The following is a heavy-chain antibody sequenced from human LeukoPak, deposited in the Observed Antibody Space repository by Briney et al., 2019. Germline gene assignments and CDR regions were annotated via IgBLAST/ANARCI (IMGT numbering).Heavy chain of an antibody. Sequence: GGSLRLSCAASGFTFNIYAMNWVRQAPGKGLEWVAAISGSGVSTRDADSVTGRFTISRDNSKNTLYLQMSSLRAEDTAVYYCAKDHMSSPVTYGYSFDSWGQGTLVTVSS. V-gene: IGHV3-23*01. CDR1: GFTFNIYA. CDR2: ISGSGVST. CDR3: AKDHMSSPVTYGYSFDS. D-gene: IGHD5-18*01. J-gene: IGHJ4*02.